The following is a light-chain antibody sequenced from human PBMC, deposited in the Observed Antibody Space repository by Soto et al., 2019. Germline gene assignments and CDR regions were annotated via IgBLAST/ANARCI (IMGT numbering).Light chain of an antibody. V-gene: IGKV1-6*01. J-gene: IGKJ4*01. CDR2: AAS. CDR1: QGIRND. CDR3: LQDYNYPLT. Sequence: AIKLNQSPSSLSSSVGDRVTLTCLASQGIRNDLGWYQQKPGKAPKLLSYAASSLQSGVPSRFRGSGSGTDFTLTISSLKPEDFETYYCLQDYNYPLTFGGGTKVDIK.